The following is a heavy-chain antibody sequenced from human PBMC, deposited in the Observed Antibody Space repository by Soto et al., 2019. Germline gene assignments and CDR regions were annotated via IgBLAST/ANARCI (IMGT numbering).Heavy chain of an antibody. J-gene: IGHJ6*02. D-gene: IGHD4-4*01. CDR2: ISYDGSNK. CDR1: GFTLSSYA. V-gene: IGHV3-30-3*01. CDR3: ARDSFPTTTKGHGVYLYYGVDV. Sequence: GCLRLSCAASGFTLSSYAMHWVRQAPGKGLEWVAVISYDGSNKYYADSVKGRFTISRDNSKNTLYLQMNSLRAEDTAVFYCARDSFPTTTKGHGVYLYYGVDVWGQGTTVTVSS.